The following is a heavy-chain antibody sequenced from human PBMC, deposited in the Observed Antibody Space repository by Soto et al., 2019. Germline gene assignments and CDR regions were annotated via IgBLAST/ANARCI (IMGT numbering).Heavy chain of an antibody. CDR3: ASDLVGASDSYGLDV. CDR2: IWHDGNNK. Sequence: GGSLRLSCAASGFTFSNYGMHWVRQAPGKGLEWVAIIWHDGNNKYYADSVRGRFIISRDNSKNRLYLQMNSLRAEGTAVYYCASDLVGASDSYGLDVWGQGTPVTVSS. CDR1: GFTFSNYG. V-gene: IGHV3-33*01. D-gene: IGHD1-26*01. J-gene: IGHJ6*02.